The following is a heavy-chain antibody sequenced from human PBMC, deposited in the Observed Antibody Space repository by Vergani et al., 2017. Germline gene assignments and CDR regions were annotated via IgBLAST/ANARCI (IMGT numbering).Heavy chain of an antibody. CDR2: IIPIFGTA. J-gene: IGHJ6*02. Sequence: QVQLVQSGAEVKKPGSSVKVSCKASGGTFSSYAISWVRQAPGQGLEWMGGIIPIFGTANYAQKFQGRVTITADESTSTAYMELSSLRSQDTAVYYCAGVWMVRGVIGPDCYGMDVWGQGTTVTVSS. V-gene: IGHV1-69*12. CDR3: AGVWMVRGVIGPDCYGMDV. CDR1: GGTFSSYA. D-gene: IGHD3-10*01.